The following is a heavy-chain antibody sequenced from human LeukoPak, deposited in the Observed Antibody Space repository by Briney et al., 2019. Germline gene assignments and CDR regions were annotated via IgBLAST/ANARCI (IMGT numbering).Heavy chain of an antibody. V-gene: IGHV1-46*03. CDR3: ARARGTTSYYDAFDI. Sequence: ASVKASCKASGYTFTNYYMHWVRQAPGQGLEWMGIINPSSGSTDYAQKFQGRVTMTRDTSTSTVYMELSSLRSEDTAVYYCARARGTTSYYDAFDIWGQGTMVTVSS. CDR1: GYTFTNYY. D-gene: IGHD4-17*01. CDR2: INPSSGST. J-gene: IGHJ3*02.